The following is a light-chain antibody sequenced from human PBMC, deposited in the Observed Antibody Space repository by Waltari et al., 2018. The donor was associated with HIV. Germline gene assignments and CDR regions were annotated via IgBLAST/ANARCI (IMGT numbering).Light chain of an antibody. Sequence: QSALTQPASLSGSPGQSITISCTGTFSDVGGYNYVSWYQQHPGKAPKLMIDDVSNRPSGVSNRCSGSKSGNTASLTISGLQAEDEADYYCSSYTTSSTYVFGTGTKVTVL. J-gene: IGLJ1*01. V-gene: IGLV2-14*03. CDR2: DVS. CDR3: SSYTTSSTYV. CDR1: FSDVGGYNY.